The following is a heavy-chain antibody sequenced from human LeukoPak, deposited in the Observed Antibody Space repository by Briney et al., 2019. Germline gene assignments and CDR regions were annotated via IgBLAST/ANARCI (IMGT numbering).Heavy chain of an antibody. V-gene: IGHV4-4*02. CDR2: VNLQGST. CDR3: AREGGPYRPLDY. CDR1: GGSITNTNY. J-gene: IGHJ4*02. Sequence: SETLSLTCGVSGGSITNTNYWTWVRQPPGTGLEWIGEVNLQGSTNYNPTLMGRVAISVDTSENHISLQLTSVTAADTAVYYCAREGGPYRPLDYSGQGTLVTVSS.